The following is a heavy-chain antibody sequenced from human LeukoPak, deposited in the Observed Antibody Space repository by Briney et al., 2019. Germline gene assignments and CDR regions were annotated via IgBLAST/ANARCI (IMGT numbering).Heavy chain of an antibody. CDR2: INPNSGGT. D-gene: IGHD3-10*01. J-gene: IGHJ4*02. V-gene: IGHV1-2*02. Sequence: ASVKVSCKASGYTFTGYYMHWVRQAPGQGLEWMGWINPNSGGTNYAQKFQGRVTMTRDTSISTAYMELSRLRSDDTAVYYCAREDPLCGSGADTFDYWGQGTLVTVSS. CDR3: AREDPLCGSGADTFDY. CDR1: GYTFTGYY.